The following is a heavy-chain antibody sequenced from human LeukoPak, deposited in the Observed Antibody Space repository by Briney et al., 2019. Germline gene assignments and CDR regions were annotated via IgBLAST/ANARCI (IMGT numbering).Heavy chain of an antibody. J-gene: IGHJ4*02. CDR3: ASQGGWGSSSKFDY. CDR2: INPNSGGT. V-gene: IGHV1-2*02. D-gene: IGHD6-6*01. Sequence: ASVKVSCKASGYTFTGYYMHWVRRAPGQGLEWMGWINPNSGGTNYAQKFQGRVTMTRDTSISTAYMELSRLRSDDTAVYYCASQGGWGSSSKFDYWGQGTLVTVSS. CDR1: GYTFTGYY.